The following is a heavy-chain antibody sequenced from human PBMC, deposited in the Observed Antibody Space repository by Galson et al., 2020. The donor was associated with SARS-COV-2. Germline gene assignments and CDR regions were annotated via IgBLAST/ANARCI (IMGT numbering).Heavy chain of an antibody. D-gene: IGHD6-19*01. J-gene: IGHJ4*02. CDR2: ISYDGNRE. CDR3: ARAGDASAWSSFDY. Sequence: GGSLRLSCAASGFTFSHYAMHWVRQTPGKGLEWVAVISYDGNREYLADSLKGRFTISRDNSKNTVYLQMNGLTTDDTAIYHCARAGDASAWSSFDYWGQGTLVTVSS. V-gene: IGHV3-30-3*01. CDR1: GFTFSHYA.